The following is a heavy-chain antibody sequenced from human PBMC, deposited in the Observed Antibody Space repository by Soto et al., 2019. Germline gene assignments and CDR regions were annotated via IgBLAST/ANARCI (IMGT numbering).Heavy chain of an antibody. Sequence: QVQLQESGPGLVKPSQTLSLTCTVSGGSVSSGGYYWSWIRQHPGKGLEWTGYIYYSGSTYYNPSLKSRVTISLDTSKNHFSLKLSSVTAADTAVYYCARSEWGYYFDYWGQGTLVTVSS. CDR2: IYYSGST. D-gene: IGHD7-27*01. J-gene: IGHJ4*02. CDR1: GGSVSSGGYY. V-gene: IGHV4-31*03. CDR3: ARSEWGYYFDY.